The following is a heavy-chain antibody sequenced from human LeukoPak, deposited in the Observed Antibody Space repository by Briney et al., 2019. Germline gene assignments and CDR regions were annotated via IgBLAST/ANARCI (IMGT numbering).Heavy chain of an antibody. V-gene: IGHV3-23*01. J-gene: IGHJ4*02. D-gene: IGHD3-10*01. CDR3: AKGVGYYYGSGSHFDY. Sequence: QPGGPLRLSCAASGFTFSSYAMSWVRQAPGKGLEWVSAISGSGGSTYYADSVKGRFTISRDNSKNTLYLKMNSLRAEDTAVYYCAKGVGYYYGSGSHFDYWGQGTLVTVSS. CDR2: ISGSGGST. CDR1: GFTFSSYA.